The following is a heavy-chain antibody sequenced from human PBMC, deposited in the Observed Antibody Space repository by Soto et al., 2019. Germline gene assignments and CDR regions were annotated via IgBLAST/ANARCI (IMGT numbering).Heavy chain of an antibody. CDR1: GFTFTNYW. CDR2: INSDATST. J-gene: IGHJ4*02. CDR3: TRGGNTTTYWGIFSY. D-gene: IGHD7-27*01. Sequence: GSLRLSCAASGFTFTNYWMHWVRQVPGKGLEWVARINSDATSTRYADFVKGRLTISRDNAKNSIYLQMDNLGADDTAVYYCTRGGNTTTYWGIFSYWGQGALVTVSS. V-gene: IGHV3-74*01.